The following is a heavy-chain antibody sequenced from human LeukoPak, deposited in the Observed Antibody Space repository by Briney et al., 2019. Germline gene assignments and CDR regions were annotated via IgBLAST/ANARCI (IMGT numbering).Heavy chain of an antibody. CDR1: GGSFSGYY. J-gene: IGHJ4*02. CDR2: INHSGST. D-gene: IGHD6-6*01. Sequence: SETLSLTCAVYGGSFSGYYWSWLRQPPGKGLEWCGEINHSGSTNNNPSLKSGVPISVDTSKNQLSLKLSSVTAADTAVYYCAREGGVYSSSSAPLDYWGQGTQVTVSS. CDR3: AREGGVYSSSSAPLDY. V-gene: IGHV4-34*01.